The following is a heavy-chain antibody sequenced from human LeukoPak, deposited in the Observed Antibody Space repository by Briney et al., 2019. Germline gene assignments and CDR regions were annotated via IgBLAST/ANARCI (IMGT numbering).Heavy chain of an antibody. CDR1: GFTFSNYG. D-gene: IGHD3-10*01. CDR3: ARDRYYGSENYYYYYYMDV. V-gene: IGHV3-33*01. CDR2: IWYDGSKT. J-gene: IGHJ6*03. Sequence: PGGSLRLSCAAPGFTFSNYGMHWVRQAPGKGLEWVAVIWYDGSKTYYADSVKGRFTISRDNSKNTLYLQMSSLRAEDTAVYYCARDRYYGSENYYYYYYMDVWGKGTTVTVSS.